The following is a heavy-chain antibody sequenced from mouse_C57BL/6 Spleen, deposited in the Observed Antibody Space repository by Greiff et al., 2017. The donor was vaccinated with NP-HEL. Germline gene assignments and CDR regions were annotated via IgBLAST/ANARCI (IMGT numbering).Heavy chain of an antibody. CDR2: INPSSGYT. CDR1: GYTFTSYW. Sequence: QVHVKQSGAELAKPGASVKLSCKASGYTFTSYWMHWVKQRPGQGLEWIGYINPSSGYTKYNQKFKDKATLTADKSSSTAYMQLSSLTYEDSAVYYCAMGTTVVADYWGQGTTLTVSS. J-gene: IGHJ2*01. V-gene: IGHV1-7*01. CDR3: AMGTTVVADY. D-gene: IGHD1-1*01.